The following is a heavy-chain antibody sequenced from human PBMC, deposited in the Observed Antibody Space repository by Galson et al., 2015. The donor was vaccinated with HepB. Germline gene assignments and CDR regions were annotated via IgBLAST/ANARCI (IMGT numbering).Heavy chain of an antibody. CDR3: ASGKIFGVVMLKNYYYYGMDV. CDR2: IIPILGIA. V-gene: IGHV1-69*02. Sequence: SVKVSCKASGGTFSSYTISWVRQAPGQGLEWMGRIIPILGIANYAQKFQGRVTITADKSTSTAYMELSSLRSEDTAVYYCASGKIFGVVMLKNYYYYGMDVWGQGTTVTVSS. D-gene: IGHD3-3*01. CDR1: GGTFSSYT. J-gene: IGHJ6*02.